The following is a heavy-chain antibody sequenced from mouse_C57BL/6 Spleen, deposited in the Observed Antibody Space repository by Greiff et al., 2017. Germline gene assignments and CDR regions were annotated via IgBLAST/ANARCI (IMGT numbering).Heavy chain of an antibody. CDR1: GFTFSSYG. CDR2: ISSGGSYT. CDR3: ARRGELGPIDY. D-gene: IGHD4-1*01. V-gene: IGHV5-6*02. Sequence: EVKLMESGGDLVKPGGSLKLSCAASGFTFSSYGMSWVRQTPDKRLEWVATISSGGSYTYYPDSVKGRFTISRDNAKNTLYLQMSSLKSEDTAMYYCARRGELGPIDYWGQDTTLTDSS. J-gene: IGHJ2*01.